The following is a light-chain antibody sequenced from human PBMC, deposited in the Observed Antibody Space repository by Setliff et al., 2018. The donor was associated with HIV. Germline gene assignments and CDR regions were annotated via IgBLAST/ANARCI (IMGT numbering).Light chain of an antibody. Sequence: SYALTQPPSVSVSPGQTASITCSGHKLGDKYACWYQQKPGQSPVLVIYQDNKRPSGIPERFSGSNSGNTATLTISGTQAMDEADYYCQAWDSSTAWKVFGTGTKGTVL. V-gene: IGLV3-1*01. CDR3: QAWDSSTAWKV. CDR2: QDN. J-gene: IGLJ1*01. CDR1: KLGDKY.